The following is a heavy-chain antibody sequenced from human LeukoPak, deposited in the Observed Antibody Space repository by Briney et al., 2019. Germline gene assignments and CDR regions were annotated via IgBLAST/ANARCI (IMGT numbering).Heavy chain of an antibody. CDR1: GYTLTELS. D-gene: IGHD6-6*01. CDR2: FDPEDGET. CDR3: ATVYRSSEGVNWFDP. Sequence: GASVKVSCKVSGYTLTELSMHWVRQAPGKGLEWMGGFDPEDGETIYAQKFQGRVTMTEDTSTDTAYMELSSLRSGDTAVYYCATVYRSSEGVNWFDPWGQGTLVTASS. J-gene: IGHJ5*02. V-gene: IGHV1-24*01.